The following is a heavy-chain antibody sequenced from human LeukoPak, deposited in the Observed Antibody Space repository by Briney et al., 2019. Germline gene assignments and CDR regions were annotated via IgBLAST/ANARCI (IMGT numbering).Heavy chain of an antibody. Sequence: ASVKVSCKASGYTFTGYYMHWVRQAPGQGLEWMGWINPNSGGTNYAQKFQGWVTMTRDTSISTAYMELSRLRSDDTAVYYCARHGGKVRGFSDAFGIWGQGTRVTVSS. D-gene: IGHD3-10*01. CDR2: INPNSGGT. J-gene: IGHJ3*02. V-gene: IGHV1-2*04. CDR1: GYTFTGYY. CDR3: ARHGGKVRGFSDAFGI.